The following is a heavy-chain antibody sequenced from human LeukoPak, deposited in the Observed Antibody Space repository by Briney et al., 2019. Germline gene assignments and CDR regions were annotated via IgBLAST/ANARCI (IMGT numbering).Heavy chain of an antibody. Sequence: GGSLRLSCAASGFTFSSYWMHWVRHAPGKGLVWVTRINSDGSSTSYADSVKGRFTISRDNAKNTLYLQMNSLRAEDTAVYYCAREVGDYGLDYWGQGTLVTVSS. CDR3: AREVGDYGLDY. J-gene: IGHJ4*02. V-gene: IGHV3-74*01. CDR2: INSDGSST. D-gene: IGHD4-17*01. CDR1: GFTFSSYW.